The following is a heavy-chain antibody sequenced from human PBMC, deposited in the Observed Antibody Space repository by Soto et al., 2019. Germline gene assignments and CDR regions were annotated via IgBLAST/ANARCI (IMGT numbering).Heavy chain of an antibody. CDR1: GYTFTSYT. CDR2: ISPYNGNT. Sequence: QVQLVQSGAEVKEPGASVKVSCKASGYTFTSYTISWVRQAPGQGLEWMGRISPYNGNTKYAQKLQGSATMTTDTSTSIAYMELRSLRSDDTAVYYCARVVGALGHWFDPWGQGTLVTVSS. V-gene: IGHV1-18*01. CDR3: ARVVGALGHWFDP. J-gene: IGHJ5*02. D-gene: IGHD1-26*01.